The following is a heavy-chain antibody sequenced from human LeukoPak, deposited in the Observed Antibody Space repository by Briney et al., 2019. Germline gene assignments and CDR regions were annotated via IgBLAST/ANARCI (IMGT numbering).Heavy chain of an antibody. Sequence: SETLSLTCSVSGDSVTNDGKFWSWTRQPPGGGLEWIGYIYYTAGSYYNPSLKSRVFMSIDTSRNQFSLKLSSVTAADTAVYYCAGIPRSTMIVANYTSWGQGTLVTVSS. V-gene: IGHV4-31*03. J-gene: IGHJ5*02. CDR2: IYYTAGS. CDR3: AGIPRSTMIVANYTS. CDR1: GDSVTNDGKF. D-gene: IGHD3-22*01.